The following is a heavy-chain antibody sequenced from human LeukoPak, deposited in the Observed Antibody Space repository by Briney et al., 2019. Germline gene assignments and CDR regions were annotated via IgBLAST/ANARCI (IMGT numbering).Heavy chain of an antibody. J-gene: IGHJ6*03. Sequence: GGSLRLSCAASGFTFDDYAMHWVRQAPGKGLEWVSRINSDGSSTSYADSVKGRFTISRDNAKNTLYLQMNSLRVEDTAVYYCARDRDYYYYMDVWGKGTTVTVSS. V-gene: IGHV3-74*01. D-gene: IGHD3-10*01. CDR2: INSDGSST. CDR3: ARDRDYYYYMDV. CDR1: GFTFDDYA.